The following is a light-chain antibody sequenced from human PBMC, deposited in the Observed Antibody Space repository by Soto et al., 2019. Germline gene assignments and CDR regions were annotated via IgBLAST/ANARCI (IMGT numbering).Light chain of an antibody. CDR1: QVISSY. CDR3: QQYYSYPLT. CDR2: AAS. V-gene: IGKV1-8*01. J-gene: IGKJ1*01. Sequence: AIRMTQSPSSLSASTGDRVTITCRASQVISSYLAWYQQKPGKAPKLLTYAASTLQSGVPSRFSGSGSGTDFTLTISCLQSEDFATYYCQQYYSYPLTFGQGTQVEIK.